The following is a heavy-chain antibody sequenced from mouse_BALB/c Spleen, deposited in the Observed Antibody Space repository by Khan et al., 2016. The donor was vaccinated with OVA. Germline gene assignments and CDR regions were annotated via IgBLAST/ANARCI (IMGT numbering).Heavy chain of an antibody. CDR1: GFTFSTFA. V-gene: IGHV5-9-3*01. Sequence: EVELVESGGGLVKPGGSLKLSCAASGFTFSTFAMSWVRQTPEMRLEWVTTINSDGDYTYYPDSVTGRITVSSDNARNTLYQQMSSLRSEDTAMYYCARSPYGNFAYWGQGTLVTVSA. CDR2: INSDGDYT. D-gene: IGHD2-1*01. J-gene: IGHJ3*01. CDR3: ARSPYGNFAY.